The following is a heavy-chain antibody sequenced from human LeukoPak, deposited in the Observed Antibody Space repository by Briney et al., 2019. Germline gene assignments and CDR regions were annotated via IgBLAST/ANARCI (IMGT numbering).Heavy chain of an antibody. CDR2: IIPILGTA. CDR3: ARPHSSSRREPYYYYYYMDV. V-gene: IGHV1-69*11. Sequence: SVKVSCKASGGTFSSYAISWVRQAPGQGLEWMGRIIPILGTANYAQKFQGRVTITADESTSTAYMELSSLRSEDTAVYYCARPHSSSRREPYYYYYYMDVWGKGTTVTVSS. D-gene: IGHD6-13*01. J-gene: IGHJ6*03. CDR1: GGTFSSYA.